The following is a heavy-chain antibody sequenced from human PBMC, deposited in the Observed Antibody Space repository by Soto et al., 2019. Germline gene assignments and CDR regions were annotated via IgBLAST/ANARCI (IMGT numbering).Heavy chain of an antibody. CDR3: ASRDTSGFLRYFDN. CDR1: GGTLSSFINYP. CDR2: IVPNVGTV. V-gene: IGHV1-69*06. Sequence: QMQLVQSGAEVKKPGSSVKVSCKASGGTLSSFINYPINWVRQAPGQGLEWMGWIVPNVGTVNYAQKFEGRVMITADTSTCTAYMEVSSLRSEDTALYYCASRDTSGFLRYFDNCGQGTLVTVSS. D-gene: IGHD3-3*01. J-gene: IGHJ4*02.